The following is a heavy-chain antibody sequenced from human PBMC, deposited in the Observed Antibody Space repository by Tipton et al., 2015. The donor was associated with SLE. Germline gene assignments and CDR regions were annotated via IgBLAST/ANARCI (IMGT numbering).Heavy chain of an antibody. V-gene: IGHV3-20*04. D-gene: IGHD3-22*01. Sequence: GSLRLSCVASGFTFSTYEINWVRPAPGKGLEWVSGINWNGGSTGYADSVKGRFTNSRDISKDTLYLQMNSLRPEDTAVYYCARGTQGHYRTFDMWGQGTMVTVSS. CDR2: INWNGGST. CDR3: ARGTQGHYRTFDM. CDR1: GFTFSTYE. J-gene: IGHJ3*02.